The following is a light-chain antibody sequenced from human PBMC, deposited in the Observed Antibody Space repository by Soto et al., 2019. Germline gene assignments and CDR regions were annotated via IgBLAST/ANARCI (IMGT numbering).Light chain of an antibody. CDR2: KAS. V-gene: IGKV1-5*03. CDR3: QQYSHLIT. CDR1: QHISSW. Sequence: DIQMTQSPSTLSASVGDRGTITCRASQHISSWLAWYQPKPGKAPKLLISKASSLERGVPSRFSGSGSGTEFSITISSLQPEDIATYDCQQYSHLITFGQGTRLEIK. J-gene: IGKJ5*01.